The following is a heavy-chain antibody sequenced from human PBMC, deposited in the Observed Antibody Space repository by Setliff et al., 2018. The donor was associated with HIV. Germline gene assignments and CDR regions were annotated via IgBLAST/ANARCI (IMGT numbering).Heavy chain of an antibody. V-gene: IGHV3-48*03. CDR1: GFTFSTSV. CDR3: AKMGSPVGPDAFDI. J-gene: IGHJ3*02. CDR2: ISSGASTI. D-gene: IGHD2-8*01. Sequence: PGGSLRLSCAASGFTFSTSVMHWVRQTPGKGLEWVSYISSGASTIYYVDSVKGRFTASRDNAKNSLYLQMNSLKAEDTAVYYCAKMGSPVGPDAFDIWGQGTMVTVSS.